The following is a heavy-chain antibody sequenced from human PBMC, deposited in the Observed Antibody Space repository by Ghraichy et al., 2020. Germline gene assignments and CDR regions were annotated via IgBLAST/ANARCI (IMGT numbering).Heavy chain of an antibody. CDR2: ISPYYANT. J-gene: IGHJ6*02. CDR3: ARVTNYDKSGHDFYYGLDV. D-gene: IGHD3-22*01. V-gene: IGHV1-18*01. CDR1: GYTFIVDA. Sequence: GESLNISCKASGYTFIVDAITWVRQAPGQGLEWMGWISPYYANTTYAQNFQGRVTMTTDTSTSTAYMELRSLRGDDSAIYYCARVTNYDKSGHDFYYGLDVWGQGTTVTVSS.